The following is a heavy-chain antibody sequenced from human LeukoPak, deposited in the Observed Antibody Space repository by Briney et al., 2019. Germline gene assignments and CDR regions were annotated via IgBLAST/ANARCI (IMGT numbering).Heavy chain of an antibody. Sequence: GSLRLSCAASGFTFTYAWMSWVRQAPGKGLEWIGEINHSGSTNYNPSLKSRVTISVDTSTNQFSLKLSSVTAADTAVYYCATGMVRGVPDYWGQGTLVTVSS. J-gene: IGHJ4*02. D-gene: IGHD3-10*01. CDR3: ATGMVRGVPDY. V-gene: IGHV4-34*08. CDR2: INHSGST. CDR1: GFTFTYAW.